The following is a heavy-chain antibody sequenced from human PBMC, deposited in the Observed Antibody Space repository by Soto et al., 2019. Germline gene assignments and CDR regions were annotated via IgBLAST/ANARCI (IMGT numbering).Heavy chain of an antibody. Sequence: SETLSLTCAVYGGSFSGYYWSWIRQPPGKGLEWIGEINHSGSTNYNPSIKSRVTISADTSKNQFPLKLSSVTAADTAVYYCARTPTPWGQGTLVTVSS. D-gene: IGHD1-26*01. CDR3: ARTPTP. CDR1: GGSFSGYY. CDR2: INHSGST. V-gene: IGHV4-34*01. J-gene: IGHJ5*02.